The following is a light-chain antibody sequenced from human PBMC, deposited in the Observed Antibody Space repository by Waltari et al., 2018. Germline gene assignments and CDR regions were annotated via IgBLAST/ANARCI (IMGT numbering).Light chain of an antibody. Sequence: SCRASQSFSYYLAWYQQRPGQAPRLLIYDTSHRATGIPDRFSGSGSETDFTLTISSLEPEDFAVYYCQQRRNWPLTFGGGTKVEIK. CDR3: QQRRNWPLT. J-gene: IGKJ4*01. CDR1: QSFSYY. V-gene: IGKV3-11*01. CDR2: DTS.